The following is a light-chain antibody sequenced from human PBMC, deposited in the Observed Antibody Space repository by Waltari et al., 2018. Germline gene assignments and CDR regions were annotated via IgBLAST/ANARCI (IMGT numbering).Light chain of an antibody. Sequence: QSALTQPASVSGSPGQSITISCTGTSREVGGYNYVSWYQHHPGKAPKHMIYNVSNRPSRVSIRFSGSQSGNTASLAISGLQAEDEADYFCCSYTSSRTWVFGGGTKVTVL. CDR2: NVS. V-gene: IGLV2-14*03. CDR3: CSYTSSRTWV. CDR1: SREVGGYNY. J-gene: IGLJ3*02.